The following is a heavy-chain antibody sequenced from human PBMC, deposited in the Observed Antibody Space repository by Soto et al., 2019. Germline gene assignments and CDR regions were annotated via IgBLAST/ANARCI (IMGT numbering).Heavy chain of an antibody. D-gene: IGHD6-13*01. V-gene: IGHV4-34*01. J-gene: IGHJ6*02. CDR2: INHSGST. CDR3: AGGRGRQQLVMSYYYGMDV. Sequence: SETLSLTCAVYGGSFSGYYWSWIRQPPGKGLEWIGEINHSGSTNYNPSLKSRVTISVDTSKNQFSLNLRSVTSADTAVYYCAGGRGRQQLVMSYYYGMDVWGQGTTVTVSS. CDR1: GGSFSGYY.